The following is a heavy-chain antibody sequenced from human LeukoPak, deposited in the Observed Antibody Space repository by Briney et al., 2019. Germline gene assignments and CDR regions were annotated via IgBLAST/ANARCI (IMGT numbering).Heavy chain of an antibody. CDR2: KKGSEE. Sequence: PGGSLRLSCAASGFTVRSYWMRWVRHTPGQGLECVAKKKGSEEYYVDSVQGRFTISRDNAKNSVYLQMNSLRVDDTAVYYCTRWARYCSEGSCYSWFDPWGQGTLVTVSS. CDR3: TRWARYCSEGSCYSWFDP. D-gene: IGHD2-15*01. CDR1: GFTVRSYW. V-gene: IGHV3-7*01. J-gene: IGHJ5*02.